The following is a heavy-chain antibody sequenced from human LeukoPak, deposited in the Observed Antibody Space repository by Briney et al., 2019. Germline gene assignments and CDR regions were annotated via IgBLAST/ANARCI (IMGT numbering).Heavy chain of an antibody. CDR3: AKDVRYDFWSGYSGDY. CDR2: ISGSGGST. J-gene: IGHJ4*02. CDR1: GFTFSSYA. D-gene: IGHD3-3*01. Sequence: GGSLRLSCAASGFTFSSYAMSWVRQAPGKGLEWVSAISGSGGSTYYADSAKGRFTISRDNSKNTLYLQMNSLRAEDTAVYYCAKDVRYDFWSGYSGDYWGQGTLVTVSS. V-gene: IGHV3-23*01.